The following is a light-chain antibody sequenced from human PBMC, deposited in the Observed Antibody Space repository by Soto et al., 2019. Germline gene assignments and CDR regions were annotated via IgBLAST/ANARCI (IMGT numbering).Light chain of an antibody. CDR3: ISYTSTNTLV. V-gene: IGLV2-14*03. Sequence: QSALTQPASVSGSPGQSNTISCTGTSSYVGGYNHVSWYQQHPGKAPKLMIYDVTDRPSGVSNRFSGSKSGNTASLAISGLQAEDEADYYCISYTSTNTLVFGGGTKLTVL. CDR1: SSYVGGYNH. J-gene: IGLJ2*01. CDR2: DVT.